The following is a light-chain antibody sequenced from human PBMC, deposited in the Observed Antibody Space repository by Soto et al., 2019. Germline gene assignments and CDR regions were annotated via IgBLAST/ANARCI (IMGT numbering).Light chain of an antibody. J-gene: IGKJ4*01. Sequence: EIVVTQSPATLSVSPGERATLSCRASQSVGNNFAWYQQKPGKAPSLLIFATSTRATGVPARFSGSGSGTEFTLTISSLQSEDFAVYYCQQYGDCPLTFGGGAKVEIE. CDR2: ATS. V-gene: IGKV3-15*01. CDR3: QQYGDCPLT. CDR1: QSVGNN.